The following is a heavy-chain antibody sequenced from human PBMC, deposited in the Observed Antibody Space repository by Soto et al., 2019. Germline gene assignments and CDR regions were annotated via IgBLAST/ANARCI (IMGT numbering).Heavy chain of an antibody. Sequence: EVQLVESRGGLVKPGESLRLSCAASGFTFSTAWMTWVRQAPGRGLEWVARIKTTSDGGTIHYAAPVKGRFTISRDDSKDTLFLQMNSLKIEDTALYYCIRDPYGSTWGQGTLVTVSS. J-gene: IGHJ5*02. CDR1: GFTFSTAW. CDR3: IRDPYGST. CDR2: IKTTSDGGTI. V-gene: IGHV3-15*01. D-gene: IGHD3-10*01.